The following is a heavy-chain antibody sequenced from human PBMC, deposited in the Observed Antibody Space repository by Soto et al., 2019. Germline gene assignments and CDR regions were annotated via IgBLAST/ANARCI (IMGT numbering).Heavy chain of an antibody. Sequence: EVQLLESGGGLVQPGGSLRLSCAASGFTFSSYAMSWVRQAPGKGLDFVSSVSGTGGSTYYADSVKGRFTISRDNSKYTLFLQINSLSAEATAVYYSANRIGWFAFYMWCQGTTVTVSS. CDR2: VSGTGGST. J-gene: IGHJ3*02. CDR1: GFTFSSYA. D-gene: IGHD3-10*01. CDR3: ANRIGWFAFYM. V-gene: IGHV3-23*01.